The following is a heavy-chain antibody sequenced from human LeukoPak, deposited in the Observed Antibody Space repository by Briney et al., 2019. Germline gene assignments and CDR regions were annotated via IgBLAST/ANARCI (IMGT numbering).Heavy chain of an antibody. Sequence: GGSLRLSCAASGFTFSSYEMNWVRQAPGKGLEWVSNINWSTGVIVYADSVKGRFTVSRDNAKTSLFLQMNSLRAEDTALYYCAMESRIAVAAIDYWGQGNLVTVSS. CDR1: GFTFSSYE. V-gene: IGHV3-9*01. CDR2: INWSTGVI. J-gene: IGHJ4*02. CDR3: AMESRIAVAAIDY. D-gene: IGHD6-19*01.